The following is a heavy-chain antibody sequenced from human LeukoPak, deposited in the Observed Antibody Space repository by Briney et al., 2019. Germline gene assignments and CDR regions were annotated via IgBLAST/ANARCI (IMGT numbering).Heavy chain of an antibody. CDR2: INQNGSKT. D-gene: IGHD3-22*01. J-gene: IGHJ5*02. V-gene: IGHV3-7*01. Sequence: GGSLRLSCAASGFTFSTYWMRWVRQAPGKGLEWVSNINQNGSKTYYVDSVKGRFTISRDNAKNPLYLQMNSLRVEDTAVYYCARKKYYYDTSTYVWFDPWGQGISVSVPS. CDR3: ARKKYYYDTSTYVWFDP. CDR1: GFTFSTYW.